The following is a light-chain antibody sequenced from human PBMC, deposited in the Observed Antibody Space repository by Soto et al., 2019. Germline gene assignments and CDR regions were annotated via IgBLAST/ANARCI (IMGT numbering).Light chain of an antibody. CDR1: SSDVGSYNL. J-gene: IGLJ1*01. V-gene: IGLV2-23*01. CDR2: EGG. CDR3: CSYAGSSTFV. Sequence: QSALTQPASVSGSPGQSITISCTGTSSDVGSYNLVSWYQQHPGKAPKLMVYEGGKRPSGVSNRFSDSKSGNTASLTISRLQAEDEADYYCCSYAGSSTFVFGTGTKVTVL.